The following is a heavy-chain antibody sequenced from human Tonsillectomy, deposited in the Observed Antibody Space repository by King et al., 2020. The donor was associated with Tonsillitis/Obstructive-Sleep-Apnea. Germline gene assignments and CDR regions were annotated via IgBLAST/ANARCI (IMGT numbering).Heavy chain of an antibody. Sequence: VQLVESGAEVKKPGESLKISCEGSGYSFTSYWIGWVRQMPGKGLEWMGFIYPGDSDTRYSPSFQGQVAISADKSISTAYLQWSSLKASDTAMYYCAGLGGFCTSTSCSYYYFYYMDVWGKGTTVTVSS. CDR3: AGLGGFCTSTSCSYYYFYYMDV. CDR2: IYPGDSDT. D-gene: IGHD2-2*01. V-gene: IGHV5-51*01. J-gene: IGHJ6*03. CDR1: GYSFTSYW.